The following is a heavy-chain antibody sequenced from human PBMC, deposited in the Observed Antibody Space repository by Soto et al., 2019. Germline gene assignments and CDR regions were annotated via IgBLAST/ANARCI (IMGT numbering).Heavy chain of an antibody. CDR2: IGGDGRGT. V-gene: IGHV3-23*01. CDR1: GLTFSSNA. CDR3: AKDGGLGGEHGDYYDY. Sequence: EVQLLESGGGLVQPGGSLRLSCAASGLTFSSNAMSWVRQAPGKGLEWVSAIGGDGRGTFYVYSVKGLSTISRDNSKKTLYLPLSSLRAEDTALYYCAKDGGLGGEHGDYYDYWGQGTLVTVSS. D-gene: IGHD1-26*01. J-gene: IGHJ4*02.